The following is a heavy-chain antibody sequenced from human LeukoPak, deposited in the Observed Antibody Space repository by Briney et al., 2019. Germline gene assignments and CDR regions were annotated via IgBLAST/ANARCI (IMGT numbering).Heavy chain of an antibody. J-gene: IGHJ1*01. CDR1: GLTFSSYA. CDR3: ARDRVQYSSSWYRYFQH. Sequence: GGSLRLSCAASGLTFSSYAMNWVRQAPGKGLEWVAVIYYDGSNKYYADSVKGRFTISRDNSKNTLYLQMNSLRAEDTAVYYCARDRVQYSSSWYRYFQHWGQGTLVTVSS. D-gene: IGHD6-13*01. V-gene: IGHV3-30-3*01. CDR2: IYYDGSNK.